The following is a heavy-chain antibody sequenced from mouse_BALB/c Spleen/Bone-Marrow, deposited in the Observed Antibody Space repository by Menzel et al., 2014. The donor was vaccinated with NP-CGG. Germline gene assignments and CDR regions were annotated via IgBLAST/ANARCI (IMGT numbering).Heavy chain of an antibody. CDR1: GYTFTSYW. Sequence: QVQLQQSGAELVRPGASVKLSCKASGYTFTSYWINWVKQRPGQGLEWIGNIYPXDSYTNYNQKFKDKATLTVDKSSTTAYMQLSSPTSEDSAVYYCTRGGSSPYYFDYWGQGTTLTVSS. CDR3: TRGGSSPYYFDY. CDR2: IYPXDSYT. V-gene: IGHV1-69*02. J-gene: IGHJ2*01. D-gene: IGHD1-1*01.